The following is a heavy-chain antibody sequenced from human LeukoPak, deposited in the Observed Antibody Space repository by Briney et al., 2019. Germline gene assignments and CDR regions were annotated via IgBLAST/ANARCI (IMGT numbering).Heavy chain of an antibody. Sequence: PGGSLRLSCAASGFTFSTYCMSWVRQAPGKGLEWVANINQDGSEKYHVDSVKGRFTISRDNADNSLYLQMNSLRADDTAVYYCARGDYYGSGSYLFDYWGQGTLVSVSS. CDR1: GFTFSTYC. CDR3: ARGDYYGSGSYLFDY. CDR2: INQDGSEK. V-gene: IGHV3-7*03. D-gene: IGHD3-10*01. J-gene: IGHJ4*02.